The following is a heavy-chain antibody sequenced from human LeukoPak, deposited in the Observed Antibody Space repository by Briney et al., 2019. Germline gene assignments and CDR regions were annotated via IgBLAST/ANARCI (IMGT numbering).Heavy chain of an antibody. CDR3: ARAREGRVDY. V-gene: IGHV4-59*01. CDR1: GGSISSYY. J-gene: IGHJ4*02. D-gene: IGHD1-26*01. CDR2: IYYSGST. Sequence: PSETLSLTCTVSGGSISSYYWSWIRQPPGKGLEWIGYIYYSGSTNYNPSLKSRVTISVDTSKNQFSLKLSSVTAADTAVYYCARAREGRVDYWGQGTLVTVSS.